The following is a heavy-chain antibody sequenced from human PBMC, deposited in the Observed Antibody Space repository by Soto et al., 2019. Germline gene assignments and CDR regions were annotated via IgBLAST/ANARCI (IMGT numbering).Heavy chain of an antibody. V-gene: IGHV1-18*01. D-gene: IGHD3-9*01. Sequence: GTSVKVSCKASGYTFTSYGISWVRQAPGQGLEWMGWISAYNGNTNYAQKLQGRVTMTTDTSTSTAYMELRSLRSDDTAVYYCARDPRSSLRYFDWFIFDYWGQGTLVTVSS. CDR3: ARDPRSSLRYFDWFIFDY. CDR1: GYTFTSYG. J-gene: IGHJ4*02. CDR2: ISAYNGNT.